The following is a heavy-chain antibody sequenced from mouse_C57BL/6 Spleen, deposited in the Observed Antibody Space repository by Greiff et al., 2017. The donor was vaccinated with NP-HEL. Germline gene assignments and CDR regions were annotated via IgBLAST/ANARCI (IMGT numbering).Heavy chain of an antibody. CDR1: GYTFTDYY. CDR3: ARTAGSDY. Sequence: EVQLQQSGPELVKPGASVKISCKASGYTFTDYYMNWVKQSHGKSLEWIGDINPNNGGTSYNQKFKGKATLNVDKSSSTAYMELRSLTSEDSAVYYCARTAGSDYWGQGTTLTVSS. V-gene: IGHV1-26*01. J-gene: IGHJ2*01. CDR2: INPNNGGT.